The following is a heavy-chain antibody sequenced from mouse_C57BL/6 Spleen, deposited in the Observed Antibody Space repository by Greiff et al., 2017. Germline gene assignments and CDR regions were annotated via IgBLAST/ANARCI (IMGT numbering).Heavy chain of an antibody. J-gene: IGHJ2*01. CDR3: ARRVYYWDYFDY. D-gene: IGHD1-1*01. CDR1: GYTFTDYY. CDR2: INPNNGGT. Sequence: EVQLQQSGPELVKPGASVKISCKASGYTFTDYYMNWVKQSHGKSLEWIGDINPNNGGTSYNQKFKGKATLTVDKSSSTAYMELRSLTSEDSAVYYGARRVYYWDYFDYWGQGTTLTVSS. V-gene: IGHV1-26*01.